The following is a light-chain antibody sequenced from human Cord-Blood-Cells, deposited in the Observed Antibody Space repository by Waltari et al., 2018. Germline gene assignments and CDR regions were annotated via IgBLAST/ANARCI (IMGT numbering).Light chain of an antibody. CDR3: NSRDSSGNHVV. Sequence: SSELTQDPAVSVALGQTVRITCQGDSLRSYYASGYRQKPGQAPVLVIYGKNNRPSGIPDRFSGSSSGNTASWTITGAQAEDEADYYCNSRDSSGNHVVFGGGTKLTVL. J-gene: IGLJ2*01. CDR2: GKN. V-gene: IGLV3-19*01. CDR1: SLRSYY.